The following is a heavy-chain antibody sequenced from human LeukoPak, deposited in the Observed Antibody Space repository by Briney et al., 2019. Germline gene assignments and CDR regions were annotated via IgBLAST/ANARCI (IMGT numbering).Heavy chain of an antibody. CDR1: GYSFTSYW. V-gene: IGHV5-10-1*01. CDR2: IDPSDSYT. Sequence: GESLKISCKGSGYSFTSYWLSWVRQMPGKGLEWMGRIDPSDSYTNYSPSFQGHVTISADKSISTAYLQWSSLKAWDTAMYYCARKVGSRVGEFDYDFSELDPWGQGTLVTVSS. D-gene: IGHD3-3*01. J-gene: IGHJ5*02. CDR3: ARKVGSRVGEFDYDFSELDP.